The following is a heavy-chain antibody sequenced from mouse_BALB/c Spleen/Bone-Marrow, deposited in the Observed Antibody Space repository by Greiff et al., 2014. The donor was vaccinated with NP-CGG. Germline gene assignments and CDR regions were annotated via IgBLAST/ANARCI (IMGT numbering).Heavy chain of an antibody. CDR1: GFTFSSYT. J-gene: IGHJ2*01. V-gene: IGHV5-12-2*01. CDR2: ISDGGGRA. CDR3: ARQLDSSGYVLDY. D-gene: IGHD3-2*01. Sequence: DVKLVESGGGLVQPGGSLELSCAASGFTFSSYTMSWIRQTPEKRLEWVAYISDGGGRAYYPDTVKGRFTISRDNAKNTLYLRMSSLKSEDTAMYYCARQLDSSGYVLDYWGQGTTLTVSS.